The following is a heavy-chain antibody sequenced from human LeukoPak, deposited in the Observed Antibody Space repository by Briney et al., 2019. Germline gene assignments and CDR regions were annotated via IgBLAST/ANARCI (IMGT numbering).Heavy chain of an antibody. V-gene: IGHV1-8*02. J-gene: IGHJ6*03. Sequence: ASVKVSCKASGYTFSNFDVSWVRQAPGQGLEWMAWMNPGSGDTGYEGKFQARLTMSSNTSITTASMELSSLTSEDTAAYYCARSRRGYYMDVWGKGTTVIVSS. CDR1: GYTFSNFD. CDR3: ARSRRGYYMDV. CDR2: MNPGSGDT.